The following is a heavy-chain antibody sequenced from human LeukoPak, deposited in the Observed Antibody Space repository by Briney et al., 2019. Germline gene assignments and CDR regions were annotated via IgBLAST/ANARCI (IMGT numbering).Heavy chain of an antibody. CDR1: GYTFTGYY. CDR2: INPNSGGT. J-gene: IGHJ6*03. CDR3: ARGFGTTLYMDV. Sequence: ASVKVSCKASGYTFTGYYMYWVRQAPGQGREWMGWINPNSGGTKYAQKFQGRVTMTRDTSISTAYMELSSLRSEDTAVYYCARGFGTTLYMDVWGKGTTVTISS. D-gene: IGHD3/OR15-3a*01. V-gene: IGHV1-2*02.